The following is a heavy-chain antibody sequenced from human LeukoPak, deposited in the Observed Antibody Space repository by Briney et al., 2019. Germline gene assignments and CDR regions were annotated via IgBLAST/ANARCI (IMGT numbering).Heavy chain of an antibody. CDR2: LLYDGSTK. CDR3: ARVLRYCSGGNCYSGGLGYMDV. CDR1: GFTFSSYS. V-gene: IGHV3-30*04. J-gene: IGHJ6*03. Sequence: GGSLRLSCAASGFTFSSYSMHWVRQAPGKGLEWVAVLLYDGSTKYYADSVKGRFTISRDNAKNSLFLQMNSLRAEDTAVYYCARVLRYCSGGNCYSGGLGYMDVWGKGTTVTISS. D-gene: IGHD2-15*01.